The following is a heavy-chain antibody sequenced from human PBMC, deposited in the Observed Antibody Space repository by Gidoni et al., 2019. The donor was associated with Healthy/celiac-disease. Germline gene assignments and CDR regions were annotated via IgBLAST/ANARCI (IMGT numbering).Heavy chain of an antibody. J-gene: IGHJ6*02. Sequence: EVQLVESGGGLVKPGVSLRLSCAASGFTFSSYSMNWVRQAPGKGLEWVSSISSSSSYIYYADSVKGRFTISRDNAKNSLYLQMNSLRAEDTAVYYCARDRKYSSGWYDYYYYGMDVWGQGTTVTVSS. CDR2: ISSSSSYI. D-gene: IGHD6-19*01. CDR1: GFTFSSYS. CDR3: ARDRKYSSGWYDYYYYGMDV. V-gene: IGHV3-21*01.